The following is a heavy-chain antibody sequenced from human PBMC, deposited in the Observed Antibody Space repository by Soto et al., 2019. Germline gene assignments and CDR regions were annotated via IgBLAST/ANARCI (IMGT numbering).Heavy chain of an antibody. Sequence: SETLSLTCTVSGGSITSGDYYWSWIRQYPGKGLEWIGYIYYSGNTHYNPSLKSRVTISVDTSKNQFSLKLSSVTAADTAVYYCASEGSGSYSFDYWGQGTVVTVSS. V-gene: IGHV4-31*03. CDR1: GGSITSGDYY. CDR3: ASEGSGSYSFDY. CDR2: IYYSGNT. J-gene: IGHJ4*02. D-gene: IGHD3-10*01.